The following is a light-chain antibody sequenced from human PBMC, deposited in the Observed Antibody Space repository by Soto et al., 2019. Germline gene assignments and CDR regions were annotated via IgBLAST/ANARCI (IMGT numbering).Light chain of an antibody. CDR3: QQSYTVPLT. CDR2: EAS. V-gene: IGKV1-39*01. CDR1: QSISTY. Sequence: DIQMTQSPSSLSASVGDRVTITCRASQSISTYLNWYQQKPGKAPKLLIYEASGLQSGVPSRVSGGGSGTDFTLTISSLQPEDFATYYCQQSYTVPLTVGGGTKVDIK. J-gene: IGKJ4*01.